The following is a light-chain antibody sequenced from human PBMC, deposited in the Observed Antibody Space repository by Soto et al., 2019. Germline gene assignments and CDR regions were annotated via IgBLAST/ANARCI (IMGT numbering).Light chain of an antibody. CDR3: QHYNNWPPKGT. Sequence: EVVLTQSPGTLSLSPGERVGLSCRTSQTVTFSYLAWYQQTPGQPPRLLIYGASTRVTDIPARFSGSGSGTEFTLTINSLQSEDFAIYYCQHYNNWPPKGTFGQGTKVDI. V-gene: IGKV3-15*01. CDR1: QTVTFSY. J-gene: IGKJ1*01. CDR2: GAS.